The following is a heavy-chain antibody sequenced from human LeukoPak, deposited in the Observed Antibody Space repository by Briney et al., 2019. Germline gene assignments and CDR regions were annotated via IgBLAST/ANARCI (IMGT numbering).Heavy chain of an antibody. J-gene: IGHJ5*02. CDR3: AREKVYNWFDP. Sequence: SETLSLTCTVSGGSISSSSYYWGWIRQPPGKGLEWIVSIYYSGSTYYNPSLKSRVTISVDTSKNQFSLKLSSVTAADTAVYYCAREKVYNWFDPWGQGTLVTVSS. CDR2: IYYSGST. D-gene: IGHD2-8*01. CDR1: GGSISSSSYY. V-gene: IGHV4-39*02.